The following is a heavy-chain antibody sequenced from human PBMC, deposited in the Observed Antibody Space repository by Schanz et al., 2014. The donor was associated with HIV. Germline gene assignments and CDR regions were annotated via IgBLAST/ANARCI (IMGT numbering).Heavy chain of an antibody. V-gene: IGHV3-11*01. D-gene: IGHD3-10*01. J-gene: IGHJ4*02. CDR1: GFSFSDYH. CDR3: ARDFGVTMVRGVIINDY. CDR2: ISISGSVK. Sequence: QVQLVESGGDLVKPGGSLRLSCTASGFSFSDYHMSWIRQAPGKGLEWVSEISISGSVKHYADSVKGRFTISRDNAKNSMYLQMNSLRAEDTAVYYCARDFGVTMVRGVIINDYWGQGTLVTVSS.